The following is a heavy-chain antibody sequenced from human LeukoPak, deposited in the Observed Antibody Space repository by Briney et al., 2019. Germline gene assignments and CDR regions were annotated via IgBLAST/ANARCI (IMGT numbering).Heavy chain of an antibody. CDR1: GGSISSSSYY. CDR2: IYYSGST. J-gene: IGHJ3*02. V-gene: IGHV4-39*01. Sequence: PSETLSLTCTVSGGSISSSSYYWGWIRQPPGKGLEWIGSIYYSGSTYYNPSLKSRVTISVDTSKNQFSLKLSSVTAADTAVYYRARTGESDAFDIWGQGTMVTVSS. D-gene: IGHD3-10*01. CDR3: ARTGESDAFDI.